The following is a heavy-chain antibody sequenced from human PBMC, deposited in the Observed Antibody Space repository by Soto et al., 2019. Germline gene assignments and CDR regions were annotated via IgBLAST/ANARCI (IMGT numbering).Heavy chain of an antibody. CDR3: AKDTELYSSSSGGNDY. J-gene: IGHJ4*02. Sequence: GSLRLSCAASGFTFSSYAMSWVRQAPGKGLEWVSAISGSGGSTYNADSVKGRFTISRDNSKNTLYLQMNSLRAEDTAVYYCAKDTELYSSSSGGNDYWGQGTLVTVSS. V-gene: IGHV3-23*01. CDR1: GFTFSSYA. D-gene: IGHD6-6*01. CDR2: ISGSGGST.